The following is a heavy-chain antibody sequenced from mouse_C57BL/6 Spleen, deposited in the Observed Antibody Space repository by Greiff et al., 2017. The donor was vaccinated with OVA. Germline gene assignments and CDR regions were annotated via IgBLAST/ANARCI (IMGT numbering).Heavy chain of an antibody. Sequence: VQLKESGPELVKPGASVKIPCKASGYTFTDYNMDWVKQSHGKSLEWIGDINPNNGGTIYNQKFKGKATLTVDKSSSTAYMELRSLTSEDTAVYYCARLGYQYYYAMDYWGQGTSVTVSS. CDR2: INPNNGGT. D-gene: IGHD2-2*01. CDR3: ARLGYQYYYAMDY. CDR1: GYTFTDYN. J-gene: IGHJ4*01. V-gene: IGHV1-18*01.